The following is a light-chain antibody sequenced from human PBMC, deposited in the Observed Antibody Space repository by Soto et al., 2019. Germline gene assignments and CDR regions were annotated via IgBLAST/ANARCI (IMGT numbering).Light chain of an antibody. V-gene: IGKV4-1*01. J-gene: IGKJ4*01. CDR3: QQYYSTPLT. CDR1: QSVVYSSSNKNY. CDR2: WAS. Sequence: DILMTQSTDSLAVSLGERATINCNSSQSVVYSSSNKNYLAWYQQKPGQPPKLLIYWASTRESGVPDRFSGSGSGTDFTLTISSLQAEDVAVYYCQQYYSTPLTFGGGTKVDIK.